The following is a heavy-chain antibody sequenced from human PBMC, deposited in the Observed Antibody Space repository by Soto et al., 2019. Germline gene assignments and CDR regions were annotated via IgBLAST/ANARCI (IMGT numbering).Heavy chain of an antibody. V-gene: IGHV4-59*12. CDR2: IYYSGST. J-gene: IGHJ6*02. D-gene: IGHD3-3*01. Sequence: SETLSLTSAVDGGSFSGYYWSWIRQPPGKGLEWIGYIYYSGSTNYNPSLKSRVTISVDTSKNQFSLKLSSVTAADTAVYYCAGNYDFWSGYYTALYGMDVWGQGTTVTVSS. CDR3: AGNYDFWSGYYTALYGMDV. CDR1: GGSFSGYY.